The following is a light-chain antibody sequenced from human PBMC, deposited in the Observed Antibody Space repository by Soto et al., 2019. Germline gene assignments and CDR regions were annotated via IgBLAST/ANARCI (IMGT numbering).Light chain of an antibody. CDR2: DAS. V-gene: IGKV3-11*01. CDR3: QQRSNWPPLT. J-gene: IGKJ5*01. Sequence: EIVLTQSPATLSFSPGERATLSCRASQNIRSYLAWFQQKPGQAPRLLIYDASNRAAGIPARFSGSGSGTDFTLTISSLEPEDFAVYYCQQRSNWPPLTFGQGTRLEIK. CDR1: QNIRSY.